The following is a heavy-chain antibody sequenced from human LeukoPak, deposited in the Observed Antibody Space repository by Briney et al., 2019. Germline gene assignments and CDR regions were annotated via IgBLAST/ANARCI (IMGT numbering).Heavy chain of an antibody. J-gene: IGHJ4*02. V-gene: IGHV3-23*01. D-gene: IGHD2-21*02. CDR1: GFTFSIYW. CDR2: ITDAVGST. CDR3: AKDPLAHCGGDCYFDY. Sequence: GGSLRLSCAASGFTFSIYWMSWVRQAPGKGLEWVSAITDAVGSTHYADSVKGRFTISSDNSKNTVYLQMNSLRPEDMAVYYCAKDPLAHCGGDCYFDYWGQGTLVTVSS.